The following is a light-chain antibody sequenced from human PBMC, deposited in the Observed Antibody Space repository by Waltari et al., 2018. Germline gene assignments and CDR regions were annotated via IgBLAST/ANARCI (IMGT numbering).Light chain of an antibody. CDR2: DAS. Sequence: DIQMTQSPSSLPASVRDRVTITCQASQDIADYLNWYQQKPGKAPKLLIYDASHLETGVPSRFSGSGSGTKFTFTISSLQPEDIATYYCQQDDDLPVTFGGGTKVEIK. CDR1: QDIADY. CDR3: QQDDDLPVT. V-gene: IGKV1-33*01. J-gene: IGKJ4*01.